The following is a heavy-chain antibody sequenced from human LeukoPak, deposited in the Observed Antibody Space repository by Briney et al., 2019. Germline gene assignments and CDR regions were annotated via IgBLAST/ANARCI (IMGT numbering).Heavy chain of an antibody. V-gene: IGHV4-34*01. CDR2: INHSGST. D-gene: IGHD3-9*01. CDR3: ARGDFDWLLWN. CDR1: GGSFSGYY. Sequence: SETLSLTCAVYGGSFSGYYWSWIRQPPGKGLEWIGEINHSGSTNYNPSLKSRVTISVDTSKNQFSLKLSSVTAADTAVYYCARGDFDWLLWNWGQGTLVTVSS. J-gene: IGHJ4*02.